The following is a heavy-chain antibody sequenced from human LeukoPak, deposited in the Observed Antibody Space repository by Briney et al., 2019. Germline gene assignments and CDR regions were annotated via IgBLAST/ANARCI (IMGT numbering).Heavy chain of an antibody. CDR2: ISGSGVSA. D-gene: IGHD1-1*01. CDR3: AKDRLGGYNWNDLDAFDI. J-gene: IGHJ3*02. CDR1: GFTFSSYS. Sequence: PGGSLRLSCAASGFTFSSYSMNWVRQAPGKGLEWVSAISGSGVSANYVDSVKGRFTISRDNSKNTLYLQMNSLRAEDTAVYYCAKDRLGGYNWNDLDAFDIWGQGTMVTVSS. V-gene: IGHV3-23*01.